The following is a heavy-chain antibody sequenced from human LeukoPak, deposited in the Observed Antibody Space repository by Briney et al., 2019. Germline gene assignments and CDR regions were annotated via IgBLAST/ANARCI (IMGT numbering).Heavy chain of an antibody. V-gene: IGHV3-21*01. D-gene: IGHD3-22*01. CDR3: ARSRSGYYEDY. CDR2: ISSSSSDI. Sequence: GGSLRLSCAASGFTFSSYSMNWVRQAPGKGLEWVSSISSSSSDIYYADSVKGRFTISRDNAKNSLSLQVNSLSAEDTAVYYCARSRSGYYEDYWGQGTLVTVSS. J-gene: IGHJ4*02. CDR1: GFTFSSYS.